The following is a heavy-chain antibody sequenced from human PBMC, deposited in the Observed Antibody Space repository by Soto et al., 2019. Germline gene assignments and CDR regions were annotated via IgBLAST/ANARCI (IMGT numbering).Heavy chain of an antibody. CDR3: ARDKRGDSSGYYGGWFDP. J-gene: IGHJ5*02. Sequence: GASVKVSCKASGYTFTSYGISWVRQAPGQGLEWMGWISAYNGNTNYAQKLQGRVTMTTGTSTSTAYMELRSLRSDDTAVYYCARDKRGDSSGYYGGWFDPWGQGTLVTVSS. CDR1: GYTFTSYG. CDR2: ISAYNGNT. D-gene: IGHD3-22*01. V-gene: IGHV1-18*01.